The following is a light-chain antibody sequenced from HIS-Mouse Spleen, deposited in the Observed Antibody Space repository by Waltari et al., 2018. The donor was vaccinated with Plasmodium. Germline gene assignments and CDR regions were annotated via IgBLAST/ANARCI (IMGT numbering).Light chain of an antibody. Sequence: SYELTQPPSVSVSPGQTARITCFGDALPKKYAYWYQQKSGQATVLVSYEDSKRPSGIPGRFTSASSGTMASLTISGAQVEDEADYDCYSADGSGNHRVFGGGTKLTVL. CDR2: EDS. J-gene: IGLJ3*02. CDR1: ALPKKY. CDR3: YSADGSGNHRV. V-gene: IGLV3-10*01.